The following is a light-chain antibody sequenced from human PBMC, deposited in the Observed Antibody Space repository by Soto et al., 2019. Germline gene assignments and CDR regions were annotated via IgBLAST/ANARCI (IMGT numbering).Light chain of an antibody. CDR1: QTIGTY. CDR3: QQSYNTPLT. J-gene: IGKJ1*01. CDR2: DAS. Sequence: ISVTQSPSSLAASLGDRVTITCRASQTIGTYVNWYRQKSGAAPELLIYDASTLQSGVPSRFRGGASGTDFTLNISSLQLDDFATYYCQQSYNTPLTFGQGTKVEIK. V-gene: IGKV1-39*01.